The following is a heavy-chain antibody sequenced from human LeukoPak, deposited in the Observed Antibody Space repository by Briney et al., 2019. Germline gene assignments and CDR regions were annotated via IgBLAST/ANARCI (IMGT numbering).Heavy chain of an antibody. V-gene: IGHV4-59*08. CDR3: ASSSASGDWFDP. CDR1: GGSFSGYY. CDR2: IYYSGSP. J-gene: IGHJ5*02. Sequence: SETLSLTCAVYGGSFSGYYWSWIRQSPGKGLEWIGYIYYSGSPTYYPSLKSRVTISLDTSKNQFSLKLSSVTAADTAVYYCASSSASGDWFDPWGQGTLVTVSS. D-gene: IGHD6-13*01.